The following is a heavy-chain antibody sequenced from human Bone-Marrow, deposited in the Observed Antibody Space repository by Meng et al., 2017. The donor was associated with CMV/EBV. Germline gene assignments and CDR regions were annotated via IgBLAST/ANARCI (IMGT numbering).Heavy chain of an antibody. D-gene: IGHD1-1*01. Sequence: LSCSASGFPFSSYVLHWLRQAPGKGLGWVAVISYDGCNKYYADSVKGRFTISRDSSKNTLYLQMDSLRPEDTAVYYCARVTGYFDYWGQGTLVTVSS. CDR2: ISYDGCNK. CDR1: GFPFSSYV. CDR3: ARVTGYFDY. V-gene: IGHV3-30-3*01. J-gene: IGHJ4*02.